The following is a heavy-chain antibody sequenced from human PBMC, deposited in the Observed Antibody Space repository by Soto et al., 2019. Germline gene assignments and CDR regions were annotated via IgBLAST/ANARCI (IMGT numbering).Heavy chain of an antibody. V-gene: IGHV3-33*01. CDR3: AIDPDHTSTMPDAFDI. CDR1: GFTFSSYG. J-gene: IGHJ3*02. D-gene: IGHD1-1*01. CDR2: IWYDGSNK. Sequence: QVQLVESGGGVVQPGRSLRLSCAASGFTFSSYGMHWVRQAPGKGLEWVAVIWYDGSNKYYADSVKGRFTISRDNSKNTLYVQMNSLRAEDTAVYYCAIDPDHTSTMPDAFDIWGQGTMVHVSS.